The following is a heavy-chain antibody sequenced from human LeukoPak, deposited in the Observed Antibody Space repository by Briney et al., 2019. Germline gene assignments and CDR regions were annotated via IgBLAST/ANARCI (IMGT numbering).Heavy chain of an antibody. CDR3: AGGTYYYDSSGPIYYYYMDV. CDR1: GGTFSSYA. J-gene: IGHJ6*03. CDR2: IIPILGIA. D-gene: IGHD3-22*01. Sequence: SVKVSCKASGGTFSSYAISWVRQAPGQGLEWMGRIIPILGIANYAQKFQGRVTITADESTSTAYMELSSLRSEDTAVYYCAGGTYYYDSSGPIYYYYMDVWGKGTTVTVSS. V-gene: IGHV1-69*04.